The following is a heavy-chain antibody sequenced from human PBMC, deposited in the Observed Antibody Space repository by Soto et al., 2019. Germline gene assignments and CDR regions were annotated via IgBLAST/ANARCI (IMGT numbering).Heavy chain of an antibody. Sequence: QVQLQQWGAGPLRPLETLSLTCGVSGGSFSGYYWAWIRQSPGKGLEWIGEINDRGSINYNPSLKSRVSISVDKSKNHYSLNLRSVTAADTAVYYCARESHDILTGPPWVWYFDLCGRGTLVTVSS. D-gene: IGHD3-9*01. CDR2: INDRGSI. CDR3: ARESHDILTGPPWVWYFDL. CDR1: GGSFSGYY. J-gene: IGHJ2*01. V-gene: IGHV4-34*01.